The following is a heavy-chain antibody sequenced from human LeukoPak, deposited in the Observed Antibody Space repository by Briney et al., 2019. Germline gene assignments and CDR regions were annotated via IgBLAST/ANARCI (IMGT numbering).Heavy chain of an antibody. Sequence: GGSLRLSCVASEFNARYTYMTWVRQAPGKGLEWISVIYRGGYTDYADSVKGRFTISSDNPKRTPYLQMNSLSAEDTATYYCAIGSTVFHARRWGQGTRVTVSS. J-gene: IGHJ4*02. D-gene: IGHD4-17*01. CDR1: EFNARYTY. V-gene: IGHV3-53*01. CDR2: IYRGGYT. CDR3: AIGSTVFHARR.